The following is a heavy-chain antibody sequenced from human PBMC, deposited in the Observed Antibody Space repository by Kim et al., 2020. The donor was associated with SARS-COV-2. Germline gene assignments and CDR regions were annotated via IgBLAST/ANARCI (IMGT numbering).Heavy chain of an antibody. Sequence: DYALSVKSRITSSPDTSKNQCSLQLNSVTPEDTAVYYCARDRTYVDAFDIWGQGTMVTVSS. J-gene: IGHJ3*02. V-gene: IGHV6-1*01. D-gene: IGHD3-16*01. CDR3: ARDRTYVDAFDI.